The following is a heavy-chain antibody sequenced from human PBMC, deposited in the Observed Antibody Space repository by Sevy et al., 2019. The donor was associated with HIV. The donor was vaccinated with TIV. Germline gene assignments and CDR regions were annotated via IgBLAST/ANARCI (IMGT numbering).Heavy chain of an antibody. CDR3: ARDRLTIFGDQSFDY. D-gene: IGHD3-3*01. Sequence: GGSLRLSCAASGFTFSSYWMSWVRQAPGKGLEWVANIKQDGSEKYYVDSVKGRFTISRDNAKNSLYLQMNSLRAEDTAVYYCARDRLTIFGDQSFDYGGQGTLVTVSS. V-gene: IGHV3-7*01. CDR1: GFTFSSYW. J-gene: IGHJ4*02. CDR2: IKQDGSEK.